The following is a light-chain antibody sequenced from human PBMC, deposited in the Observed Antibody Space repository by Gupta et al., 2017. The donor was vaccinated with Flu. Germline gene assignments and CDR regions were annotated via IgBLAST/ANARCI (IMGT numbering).Light chain of an antibody. V-gene: IGKV1-5*03. CDR2: KTS. J-gene: IGKJ1*01. CDR3: QQNDTYSWT. CDR1: ESISGW. Sequence: DIQMTQSPSTLSASVGDRVTIACRASESISGWLAWYQQKPGKAPKLLIYKTSGLEDGVPSRFSGSGFGTEFSLTISSLQPDDFATYYCQQNDTYSWTFGQGTQVEIK.